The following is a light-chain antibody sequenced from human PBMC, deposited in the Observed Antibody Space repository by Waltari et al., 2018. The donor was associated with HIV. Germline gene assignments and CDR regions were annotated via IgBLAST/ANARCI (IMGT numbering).Light chain of an antibody. J-gene: IGLJ1*01. V-gene: IGLV1-40*01. CDR1: SSHIGAGYH. CDR3: QSHDSSLSGYV. CDR2: CNS. Sequence: QSVLTQPTSVSRSPGQRVTISCTGSSSHIGAGYHVHSYQHLPGTAPKLLNYCNSNRPSGVPGRFSGSKSGTSASLAITGVQAEDEADYYCQSHDSSLSGYVFETGTKVTVL.